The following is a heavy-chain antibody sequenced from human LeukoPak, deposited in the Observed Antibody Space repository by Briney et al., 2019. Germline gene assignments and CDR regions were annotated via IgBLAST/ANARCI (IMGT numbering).Heavy chain of an antibody. CDR1: GFTFSSYA. V-gene: IGHV3-13*01. Sequence: GGSLRLSCAAAGFTFSSYAMSWVRQATGKGLEWVSAIGTAGDTYYPGSVKGRFTISRENAKNSLYLQMNSLRAGDTAVYYCARVEYYYDSSGYYQYYFDYWGQGTLVTVSS. D-gene: IGHD3-22*01. J-gene: IGHJ4*02. CDR2: IGTAGDT. CDR3: ARVEYYYDSSGYYQYYFDY.